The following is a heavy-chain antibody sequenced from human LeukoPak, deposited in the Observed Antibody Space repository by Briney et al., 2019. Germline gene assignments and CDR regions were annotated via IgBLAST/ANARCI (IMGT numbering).Heavy chain of an antibody. CDR1: GGSISSGSYY. CDR3: ARHSRTYYDILTGPYGGYFDY. D-gene: IGHD3-9*01. J-gene: IGHJ4*02. Sequence: PSETLSLTCTVSGGSISSGSYYWSWIRQPAGKGLEWIGRIYTSGSTNYNPSLKSRVTISVDTSKNQFSLKLSSVTAADTAVYYCARHSRTYYDILTGPYGGYFDYWGQRTLVTVSS. CDR2: IYTSGST. V-gene: IGHV4-61*02.